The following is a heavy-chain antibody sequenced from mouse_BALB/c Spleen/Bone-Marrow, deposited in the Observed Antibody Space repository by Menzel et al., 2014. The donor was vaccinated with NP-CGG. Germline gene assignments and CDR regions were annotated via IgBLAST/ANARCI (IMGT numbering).Heavy chain of an antibody. Sequence: EVQLVESGAGLVKPGASVKLSCTASGFNIKDTYMHWVKQRPEQGLEWIGRIDPANGNTKYDPKFQGKATITADTSSNTAYLQLSSLTSEDTAVYYCARGDYGGFAYWGQGTLVTVSA. V-gene: IGHV14-3*02. CDR1: GFNIKDTY. CDR2: IDPANGNT. D-gene: IGHD2-4*01. J-gene: IGHJ3*01. CDR3: ARGDYGGFAY.